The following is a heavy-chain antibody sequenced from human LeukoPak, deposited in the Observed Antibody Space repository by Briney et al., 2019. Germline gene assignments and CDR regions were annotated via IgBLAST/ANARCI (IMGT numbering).Heavy chain of an antibody. D-gene: IGHD2-2*02. CDR2: ISSSSSTI. J-gene: IGHJ6*02. V-gene: IGHV3-48*02. CDR1: GFTFSSYS. Sequence: GGPLRLSCAASGFTFSSYSMNWVRQAPGKGLEWVSYISSSSSTIYYADSVKGRFTISRDNAKNSLYLQMNSLRDEDTAVYYCASLDIVVVPAAIEGRYYYYGMDVWGQGTTVTVSS. CDR3: ASLDIVVVPAAIEGRYYYYGMDV.